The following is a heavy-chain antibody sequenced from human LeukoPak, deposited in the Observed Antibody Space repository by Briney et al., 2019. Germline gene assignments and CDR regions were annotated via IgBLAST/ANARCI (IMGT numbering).Heavy chain of an antibody. CDR2: INHSGST. J-gene: IGHJ4*02. D-gene: IGHD3-10*01. CDR3: AEYQMASGSDML. Sequence: SETLSLTCAVYGGSFSGYYWSWIRQPPGKGLEWIGEINHSGSTNYNPSLKSRVTISVDTSKNQFSLKLSSVTAADTAVYYCAEYQMASGSDMLWGQGTLVTVSS. V-gene: IGHV4-34*01. CDR1: GGSFSGYY.